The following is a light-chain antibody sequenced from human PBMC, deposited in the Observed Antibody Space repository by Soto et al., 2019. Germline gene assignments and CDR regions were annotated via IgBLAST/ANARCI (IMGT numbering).Light chain of an antibody. V-gene: IGKV1-9*01. Sequence: DIQLTQSPSFLSASVGDRVTITCRASQGISSYLDWYQQKPGKAPQLLIYAASTLQSGVPSRFSGSGSGTEFTLTISSLQPEDVATYYCQQLNSYPPYTFGQGTKLEIK. CDR2: AAS. CDR3: QQLNSYPPYT. J-gene: IGKJ2*01. CDR1: QGISSY.